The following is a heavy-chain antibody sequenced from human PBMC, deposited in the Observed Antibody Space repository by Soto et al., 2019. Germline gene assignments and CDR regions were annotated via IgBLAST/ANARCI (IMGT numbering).Heavy chain of an antibody. J-gene: IGHJ4*02. CDR3: TTDLKIPQATAYYESGGYYSGSDF. CDR1: GFSFTNTW. Sequence: GGSLRLSCVASGFSFTNTWMNWVRQAPGKGLEWVGRIKSREDGGTPEYAAPVKGRFTVSRDDSKNTLYLQMNSLKTEDTAVYYCTTDLKIPQATAYYESGGYYSGSDFWGQGALVTVSS. CDR2: IKSREDGGTP. V-gene: IGHV3-15*07. D-gene: IGHD3-22*01.